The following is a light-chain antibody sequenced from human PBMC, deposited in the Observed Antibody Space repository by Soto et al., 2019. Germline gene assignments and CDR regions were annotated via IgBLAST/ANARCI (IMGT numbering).Light chain of an antibody. Sequence: EVVLTQSPATLSLSPGERATLSCRASQSVNRYLAWYQQKPGQAPRLLIYDTSNRATGIPARFSGSESGTDFTLTISSLEPEDFAVYYCQQREHWPPITFGQGTRLEIK. J-gene: IGKJ5*01. CDR2: DTS. CDR3: QQREHWPPIT. CDR1: QSVNRY. V-gene: IGKV3-11*01.